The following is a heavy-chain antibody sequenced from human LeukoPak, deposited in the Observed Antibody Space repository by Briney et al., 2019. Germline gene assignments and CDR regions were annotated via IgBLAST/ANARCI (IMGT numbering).Heavy chain of an antibody. V-gene: IGHV4-34*01. Sequence: SETLSLTCAVYGGSFSGYYWSWIRQPPGKGLEWIGEINHSGSTNYNPSLKSRVTISVDTSKNQFSLKLSSVTAADTAVYYCARRGPGTFYYGSGSYLNWFDPWGQGTLVTVSS. CDR3: ARRGPGTFYYGSGSYLNWFDP. CDR1: GGSFSGYY. CDR2: INHSGST. J-gene: IGHJ5*02. D-gene: IGHD3-10*01.